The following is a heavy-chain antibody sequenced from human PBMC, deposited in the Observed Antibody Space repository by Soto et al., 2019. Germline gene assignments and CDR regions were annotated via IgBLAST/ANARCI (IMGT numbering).Heavy chain of an antibody. D-gene: IGHD6-19*01. J-gene: IGHJ4*02. Sequence: PSETLSLTCTVSGDSISSSNYYWGWIRQPPGKRLELIGNIYYSGNTYYNPSLKSRVSISIDTSKSQFSLKLSSVTAADTAVYYCARLRAGPDNGWYWAFDYWGQGTLVTVS. CDR3: ARLRAGPDNGWYWAFDY. CDR2: IYYSGNT. CDR1: GDSISSSNYY. V-gene: IGHV4-39*01.